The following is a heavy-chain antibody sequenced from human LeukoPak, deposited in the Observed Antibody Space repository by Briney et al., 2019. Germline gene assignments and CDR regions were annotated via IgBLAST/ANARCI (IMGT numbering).Heavy chain of an antibody. J-gene: IGHJ3*02. CDR1: GFTFSSYA. CDR3: ARRGDGAFDI. V-gene: IGHV3-30-3*01. CDR2: ISYDGSNK. Sequence: GGSLRLSGTASGFTFSSYAMHWVRQAPGKGLEWVAVISYDGSNKYYADSVKGRFTISRDNSKNTLYLQMNSLRAEDTAVYYCARRGDGAFDIWGQGTMVTVSS.